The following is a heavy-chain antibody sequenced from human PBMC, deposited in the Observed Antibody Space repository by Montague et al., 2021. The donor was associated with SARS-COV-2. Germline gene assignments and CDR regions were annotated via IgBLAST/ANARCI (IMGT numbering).Heavy chain of an antibody. Sequence: SLRLSCAASGFTFSSYGMTWVRQAPGKGLEWVSPISDSVGSTYYADSVKGRFTISRDNSKNTLYLQMNSLRAEDTAVYYCANRGVRYFDAQGVWYYFDYWGQGTLVTVSS. CDR2: ISDSVGST. J-gene: IGHJ4*02. CDR1: GFTFSSYG. CDR3: ANRGVRYFDAQGVWYYFDY. D-gene: IGHD3-9*01. V-gene: IGHV3-23*01.